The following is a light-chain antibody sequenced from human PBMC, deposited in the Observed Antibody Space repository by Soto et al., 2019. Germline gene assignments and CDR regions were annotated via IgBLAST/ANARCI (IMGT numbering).Light chain of an antibody. Sequence: QSVLTQPASVSGSPGQSIAISCTGTSSDVGGYNAVSWYQQHPGKAPKLLIYDVSNRPSGVSKRFSGSKSGNTASLTISVLQAEDEADYYCSSYATGGSYVFGTGTKLNVL. CDR3: SSYATGGSYV. CDR1: SSDVGGYNA. CDR2: DVS. J-gene: IGLJ1*01. V-gene: IGLV2-14*01.